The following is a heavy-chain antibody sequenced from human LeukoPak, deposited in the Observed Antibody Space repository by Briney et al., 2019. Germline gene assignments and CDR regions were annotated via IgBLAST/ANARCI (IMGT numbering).Heavy chain of an antibody. V-gene: IGHV3-49*04. CDR3: TRDSPDLRYFDWLLNYYYYYYGMDV. Sequence: PGGSLRLSCTASGFTFGDYAMSWVRQAPGEGLEWVGFIRSKAYGGTTEYAASVKGRFTISRDDSKSIAYLQMNSLKTEDTAVYYCTRDSPDLRYFDWLLNYYYYYYGMDVWGQGTTVTVSS. J-gene: IGHJ6*02. CDR1: GFTFGDYA. D-gene: IGHD3-9*01. CDR2: IRSKAYGGTT.